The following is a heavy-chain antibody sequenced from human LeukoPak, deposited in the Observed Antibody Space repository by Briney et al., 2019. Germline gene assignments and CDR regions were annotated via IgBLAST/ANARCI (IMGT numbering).Heavy chain of an antibody. J-gene: IGHJ4*02. CDR2: ISGSGGST. CDR3: AGKIVIGSGWYHPGFDY. V-gene: IGHV3-23*01. CDR1: GFTFSSYA. D-gene: IGHD6-19*01. Sequence: PGGSLRLSCAASGFTFSSYAMSWVRQAPGKGLEWVSAISGSGGSTYYADSVKGRFTISRDNSKNTLYLQMNSLRAEDTAVYYCAGKIVIGSGWYHPGFDYWGQGTLVTVSS.